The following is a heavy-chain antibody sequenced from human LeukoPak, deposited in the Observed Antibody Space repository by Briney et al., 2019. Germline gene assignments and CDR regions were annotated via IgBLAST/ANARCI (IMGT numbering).Heavy chain of an antibody. Sequence: PGGSLRLSCAASGFTFSSYSMNWVRQAPGKGLEWVSSISSSSSYIYYADSVKGRFTISRDNAKNSLYLQMNSLRAEDTAVYYCARDPGGSGSYYSLYYYYYMDVWGKGTPVTVSS. CDR2: ISSSSSYI. J-gene: IGHJ6*03. V-gene: IGHV3-21*01. CDR1: GFTFSSYS. D-gene: IGHD3-10*01. CDR3: ARDPGGSGSYYSLYYYYYMDV.